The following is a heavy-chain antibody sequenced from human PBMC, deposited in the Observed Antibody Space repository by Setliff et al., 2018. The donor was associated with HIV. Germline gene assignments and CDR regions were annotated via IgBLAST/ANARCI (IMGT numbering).Heavy chain of an antibody. CDR2: INPSGGST. CDR3: AREARYQDRYYYYMDV. J-gene: IGHJ6*03. D-gene: IGHD1-20*01. V-gene: IGHV1-46*03. Sequence: ASVKVSCKASGYTFTSYYLHWVRQAPGQGLEWMGIINPSGGSTTYAQKFQGRVAMTRDTSASTVYMELSSLRSEDTAVYYCAREARYQDRYYYYMDVWGKGTTVTVSS. CDR1: GYTFTSYY.